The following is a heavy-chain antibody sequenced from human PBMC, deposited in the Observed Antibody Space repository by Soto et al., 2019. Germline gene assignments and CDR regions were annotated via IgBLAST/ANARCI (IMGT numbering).Heavy chain of an antibody. D-gene: IGHD4-17*01. V-gene: IGHV1-2*04. CDR1: GYTFTGFY. J-gene: IGHJ4*02. Sequence: QVQLVQSGAEVKKPGASVKVSCKALGYTFTGFYMHWVRQAPGQGLEWMGWINPKSGDTEYEQKFQGWVTMTRDTSISTAYMELSRLKSDDTAIYYCASGGSTVTMEFDYWGQGTLVSVSS. CDR2: INPKSGDT. CDR3: ASGGSTVTMEFDY.